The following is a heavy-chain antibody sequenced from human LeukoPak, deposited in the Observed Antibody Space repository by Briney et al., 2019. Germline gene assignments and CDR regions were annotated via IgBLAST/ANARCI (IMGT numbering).Heavy chain of an antibody. CDR3: AAPIFGVVAYDY. V-gene: IGHV1-2*06. CDR1: GYTFTGYY. J-gene: IGHJ4*02. D-gene: IGHD3-3*01. Sequence: ASVKVSCKASGYTFTGYYMHWVRQAPGQGLEWMGRINPNSGGTNYAQKFQGRVTMTRDTSISTAYMELSRLRSDDTAVYHCAAPIFGVVAYDYWGQGTLVTVSS. CDR2: INPNSGGT.